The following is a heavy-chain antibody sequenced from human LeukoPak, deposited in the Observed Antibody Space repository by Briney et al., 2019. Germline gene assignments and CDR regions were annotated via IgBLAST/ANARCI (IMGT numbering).Heavy chain of an antibody. Sequence: SVKVSCKASGGTSSSYAISWVRQAPGQGLEWMGRIIPILYISNYAQKFQGRVTITADKSTSTAYMELSSLRSEDTAVYYCARGDSNGFFDYWGQGTLVTVSS. CDR1: GGTSSSYA. V-gene: IGHV1-69*04. D-gene: IGHD6-19*01. CDR3: ARGDSNGFFDY. J-gene: IGHJ4*02. CDR2: IIPILYIS.